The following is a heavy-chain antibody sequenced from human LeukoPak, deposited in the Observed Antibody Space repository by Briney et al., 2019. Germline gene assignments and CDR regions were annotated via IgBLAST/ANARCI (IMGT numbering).Heavy chain of an antibody. Sequence: ASVKVSCKASGYTFTGYYMHWVRQAPGQGLEWMGWINPNSGGTNYAQKFQGRVTMTRDTSISTAYMELSRLRSDDTAVYYCAIPPVSIAAAGRDYWGQGTLVTVSS. J-gene: IGHJ4*02. D-gene: IGHD6-13*01. CDR2: INPNSGGT. V-gene: IGHV1-2*02. CDR1: GYTFTGYY. CDR3: AIPPVSIAAAGRDY.